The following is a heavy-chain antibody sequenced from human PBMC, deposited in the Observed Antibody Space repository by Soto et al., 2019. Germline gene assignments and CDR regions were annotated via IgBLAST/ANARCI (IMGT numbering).Heavy chain of an antibody. V-gene: IGHV1-3*01. Sequence: QVQLVQSGAEVKEPGASVKVSCKASGYTFTTYAIHWVRQAPGQRLEWMGWINAGNGNTKYSQKSQGRVTITRDTSASTAYMGLSSLRSEDTAVYYCARGGTTLFLDVWGQGTTVTVSS. CDR3: ARGGTTLFLDV. CDR1: GYTFTTYA. CDR2: INAGNGNT. J-gene: IGHJ6*02. D-gene: IGHD1-1*01.